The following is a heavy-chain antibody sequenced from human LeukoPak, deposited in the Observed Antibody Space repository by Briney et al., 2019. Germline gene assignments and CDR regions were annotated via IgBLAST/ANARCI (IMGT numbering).Heavy chain of an antibody. J-gene: IGHJ6*03. CDR3: ARAVYYYGSGSYYKSYYYMDV. D-gene: IGHD3-10*01. CDR1: GFTFSSYW. Sequence: PGRSLRLSCAASGFTFSSYWMHWVRQAPGKRLVWVSRINSDGSSTSYADSVKGRFTISRDNAKNTLYLQMNSLRAEDTAVYYCARAVYYYGSGSYYKSYYYMDVWGKGTTVTVSS. CDR2: INSDGSST. V-gene: IGHV3-74*01.